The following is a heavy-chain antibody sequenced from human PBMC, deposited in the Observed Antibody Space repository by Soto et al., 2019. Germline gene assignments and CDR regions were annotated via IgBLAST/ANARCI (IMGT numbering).Heavy chain of an antibody. J-gene: IGHJ4*02. CDR3: AKGFRGSGYSYFDY. D-gene: IGHD3-3*01. Sequence: GGSLRLSCAASGFTFNNYAMNWVRQAPGKGLEWVSDVSGTGSTTDYADSSLKGRFTISRDNSKNILYLQMNSLRDDDTAVYFCAKGFRGSGYSYFDYWGQGTLVTVSS. CDR2: VSGTGSTT. CDR1: GFTFNNYA. V-gene: IGHV3-23*01.